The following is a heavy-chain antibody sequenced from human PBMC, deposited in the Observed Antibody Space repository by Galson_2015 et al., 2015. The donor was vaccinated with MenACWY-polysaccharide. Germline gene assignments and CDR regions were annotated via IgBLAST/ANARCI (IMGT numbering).Heavy chain of an antibody. CDR1: GYSFTSFY. J-gene: IGHJ4*02. CDR2: INPSGGKT. CDR3: ARDSTGVLELLDRLAY. D-gene: IGHD3-3*01. Sequence: SVKVSCKASGYSFTSFYIHWVRQAPGQGLEWMGIINPSGGKTRYAQKFQGRVTMTRDTSTSTVYMEMSSLRSEDTAVYYCARDSTGVLELLDRLAYWGQGTLVTVSS. V-gene: IGHV1-46*01.